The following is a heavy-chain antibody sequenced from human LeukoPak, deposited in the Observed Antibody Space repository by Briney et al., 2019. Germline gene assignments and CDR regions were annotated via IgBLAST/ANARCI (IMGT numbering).Heavy chain of an antibody. CDR2: INPNSGGI. CDR3: ARGLEYSSSSGLGGGY. D-gene: IGHD6-6*01. J-gene: IGHJ4*02. Sequence: GASVKVSCKASGYTFTGYYMHWVRQAPGQGLEWMGWINPNSGGINYAQKFQGRVTMTRDTSISTAYMELSRLRSDDTAVYYCARGLEYSSSSGLGGGYWGQGTLVTVSS. V-gene: IGHV1-2*02. CDR1: GYTFTGYY.